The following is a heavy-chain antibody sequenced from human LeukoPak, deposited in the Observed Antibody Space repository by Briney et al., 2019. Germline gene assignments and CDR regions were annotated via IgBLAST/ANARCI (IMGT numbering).Heavy chain of an antibody. D-gene: IGHD3-10*01. CDR2: ISAYNGNT. Sequence: ASVKVSCTASGYTFTSYGFCWVRQAPGQGLEWMGWISAYNGNTNYAQKLQGRVTMTTDTSTCTAYMELRSLRSDDTAVYYCARDPGTMVRGVPIDYWGQGTLVTVSS. CDR1: GYTFTSYG. V-gene: IGHV1-18*01. J-gene: IGHJ4*02. CDR3: ARDPGTMVRGVPIDY.